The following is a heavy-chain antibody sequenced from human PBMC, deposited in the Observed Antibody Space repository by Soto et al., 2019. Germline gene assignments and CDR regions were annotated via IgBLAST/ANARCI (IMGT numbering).Heavy chain of an antibody. CDR3: ARGRGAAAGTGPYDY. D-gene: IGHD6-13*01. CDR2: INHSGST. CDR1: GGSFSGYY. J-gene: IGHJ4*02. V-gene: IGHV4-34*01. Sequence: SETLSLTCAVYGGSFSGYYWSWIRQPPGKGLEWIGEINHSGSTNYNPSLKSRVTISVDTSKNQFSLKLSSVTAADTAVYYCARGRGAAAGTGPYDYWGQGTLVTVSS.